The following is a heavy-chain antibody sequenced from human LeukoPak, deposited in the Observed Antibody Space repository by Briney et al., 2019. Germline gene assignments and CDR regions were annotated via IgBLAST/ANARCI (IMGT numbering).Heavy chain of an antibody. CDR3: ARDRSGYCSGGSCSSFAY. V-gene: IGHV1-69*05. D-gene: IGHD2-15*01. Sequence: SVKVSCKASGGTFSSYAISWVRQAPGQGLEWMGGIIPIFGTANYAQKFQGRVTITTDESTSTAYMELRSLRSDDTAVYYCARDRSGYCSGGSCSSFAYWGQGTLVTVSS. J-gene: IGHJ4*02. CDR1: GGTFSSYA. CDR2: IIPIFGTA.